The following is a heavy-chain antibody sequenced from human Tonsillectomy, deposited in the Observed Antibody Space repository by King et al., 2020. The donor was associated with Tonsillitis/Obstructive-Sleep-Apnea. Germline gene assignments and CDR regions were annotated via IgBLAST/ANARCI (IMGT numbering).Heavy chain of an antibody. Sequence: VQLVESGGGVVQPGRSLRLSCAASGFTFSSYAMHWVRQAPGKGLEWVAVISYDGSNKYYADSVKGRFTISRDNSKNTLYLQMNSLRAEDTAVYYCASAGYYYDFYGMDVWGQGTTVTVSS. J-gene: IGHJ6*02. V-gene: IGHV3-30*04. CDR2: ISYDGSNK. CDR1: GFTFSSYA. CDR3: ASAGYYYDFYGMDV. D-gene: IGHD3-10*01.